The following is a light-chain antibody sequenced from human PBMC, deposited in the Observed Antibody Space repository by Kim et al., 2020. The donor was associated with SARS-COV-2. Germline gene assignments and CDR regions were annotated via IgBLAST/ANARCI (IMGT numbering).Light chain of an antibody. Sequence: QSALTQPRSVSGSPGQSVTISCTGTSSDVGGYNYVSWYQQHPGKAPKLMIYDVTKRPSGVPDRFSGSKSGNTASLTISGLHAEDEADYFCCSHAGGYACVCGSGTKVTVL. CDR2: DVT. V-gene: IGLV2-11*01. CDR3: CSHAGGYACV. CDR1: SSDVGGYNY. J-gene: IGLJ1*01.